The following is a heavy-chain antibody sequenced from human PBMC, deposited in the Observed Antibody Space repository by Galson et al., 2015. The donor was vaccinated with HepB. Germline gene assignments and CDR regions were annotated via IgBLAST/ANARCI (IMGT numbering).Heavy chain of an antibody. V-gene: IGHV3-73*01. D-gene: IGHD6-13*01. CDR1: AFTSSGSA. Sequence: SLRLSCAASAFTSSGSAIHWVRQASGKGLEWLGRIRSEADNYATAYAASVKGRFIISRDDSKNTAYLQMNSLKTEDTAVYYCTRLRAATGNYYSYYGLDVWGQGTTVTVSS. J-gene: IGHJ6*02. CDR3: TRLRAATGNYYSYYGLDV. CDR2: IRSEADNYAT.